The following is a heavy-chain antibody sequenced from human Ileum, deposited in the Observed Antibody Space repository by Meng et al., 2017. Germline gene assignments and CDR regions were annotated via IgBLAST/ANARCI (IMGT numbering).Heavy chain of an antibody. CDR1: GGSFSGYY. Sequence: QGQLQQGGAGLLTPSETLSLTCAAYGGSFSGYYWSWIRHPPVKGLEWIGEINHSESTNYNPSLKSRVTISVDTSKNQFSLKLSSVTAADTAVYYCARGGCRYGPDFDYWGQGTLVTVSS. D-gene: IGHD3-16*01. CDR2: INHSEST. J-gene: IGHJ4*02. V-gene: IGHV4-34*01. CDR3: ARGGCRYGPDFDY.